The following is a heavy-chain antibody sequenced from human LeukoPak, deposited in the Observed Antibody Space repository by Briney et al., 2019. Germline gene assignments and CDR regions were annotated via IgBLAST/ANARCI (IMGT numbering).Heavy chain of an antibody. CDR1: RYTFTSYD. D-gene: IGHD3-22*01. CDR3: VRAIGIEVPGAGY. J-gene: IGHJ4*02. CDR2: MNPNSGNT. Sequence: ASVTVSFTAYRYTFTSYDINWVRQATGQGLEWMGWMNPNSGNTGYAQKFQGRVTMTRDTSTGTAYMELSSLRSEDTAVYYCVRAIGIEVPGAGYWGQGTLVTVSS. V-gene: IGHV1-8*01.